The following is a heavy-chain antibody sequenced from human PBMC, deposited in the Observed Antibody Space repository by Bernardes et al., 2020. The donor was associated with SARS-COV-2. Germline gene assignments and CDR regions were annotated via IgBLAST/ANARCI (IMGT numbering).Heavy chain of an antibody. CDR2: ISAHTGNT. CDR3: ARLGDSGGSSYFHFDF. V-gene: IGHV1-18*04. D-gene: IGHD2-15*01. J-gene: IGHJ4*02. Sequence: SVKVSCKASGYSFSNYDINWVRQAPGLGLEWMGWISAHTGNTVYAQKFQGRVTMTKETSTSTAYMELRSLRSDDTALYYCARLGDSGGSSYFHFDFWGQGALVTVSS. CDR1: GYSFSNYD.